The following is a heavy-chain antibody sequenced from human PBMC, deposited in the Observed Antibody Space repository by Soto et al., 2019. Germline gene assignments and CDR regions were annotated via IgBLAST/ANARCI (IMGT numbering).Heavy chain of an antibody. V-gene: IGHV3-30-3*01. CDR3: ARDSRYPENYYDSSGYYHPGAFDT. J-gene: IGHJ3*02. CDR2: ISYDGSNQ. Sequence: GGSLRLSCAASGFTFSSYAMHWVRQAPGKGLEWVAVISYDGSNQYYADSVKGRFTISRDNSKNTLYLQMNSLRAEDTAVYYCARDSRYPENYYDSSGYYHPGAFDTWGQGTMVTVSS. D-gene: IGHD3-22*01. CDR1: GFTFSSYA.